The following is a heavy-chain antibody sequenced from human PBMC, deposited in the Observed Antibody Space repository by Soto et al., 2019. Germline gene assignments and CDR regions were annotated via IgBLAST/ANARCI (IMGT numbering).Heavy chain of an antibody. D-gene: IGHD3-22*01. V-gene: IGHV1-18*01. CDR1: GYTFTCYG. J-gene: IGHJ3*02. Sequence: ASVKVSCQASGYTFTCYGISWVRQAPGQGLEWMGWIGAYNGDTNYAQKLQGRLTMTTATSTSTAYMELRSLRSDDTAVYYCARERAPPYYYDSSGYYYHDAFDIWGQGTMVTVSS. CDR3: ARERAPPYYYDSSGYYYHDAFDI. CDR2: IGAYNGDT.